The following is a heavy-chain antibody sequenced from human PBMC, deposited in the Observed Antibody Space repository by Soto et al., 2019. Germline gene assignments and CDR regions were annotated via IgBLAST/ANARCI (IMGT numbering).Heavy chain of an antibody. V-gene: IGHV3-74*01. Sequence: GGSLRLSCAASGCTFSSYWMHWVRQAPGKGLVWVSRINSDGSSTSYADSVKGRFTISRDNAKNTLYLQMNSLRAEDTAVYYCAREIAVAGDDAFDIWGQGTMVTVSS. J-gene: IGHJ3*02. CDR2: INSDGSST. CDR1: GCTFSSYW. CDR3: AREIAVAGDDAFDI. D-gene: IGHD6-19*01.